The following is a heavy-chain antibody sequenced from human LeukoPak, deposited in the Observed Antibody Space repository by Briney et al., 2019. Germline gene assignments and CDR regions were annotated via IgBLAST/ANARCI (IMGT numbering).Heavy chain of an antibody. D-gene: IGHD3-9*01. Sequence: GGSLRLSCAASGFTVSSNYMSWVRQAPGKGLEWVAVISYDGSNKYYADSVKGRFTISRDNSKNTLYLQMNSLRAEDTAVYYCADGGHYDILTGPKQFDYWGQGTLVTVSS. V-gene: IGHV3-30*03. CDR2: ISYDGSNK. CDR1: GFTVSSNY. CDR3: ADGGHYDILTGPKQFDY. J-gene: IGHJ4*02.